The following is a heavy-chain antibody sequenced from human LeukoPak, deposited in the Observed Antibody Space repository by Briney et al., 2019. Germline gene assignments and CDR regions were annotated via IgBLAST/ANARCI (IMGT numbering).Heavy chain of an antibody. CDR1: GFTFRDYY. CDR2: ISSSADTM. D-gene: IGHD2-2*01. V-gene: IGHV3-11*04. CDR3: AKDSANIVVVPAASFEDY. J-gene: IGHJ4*02. Sequence: KPGGSLRLSCAASGFTFRDYYMSWIRQAPGKGLEWISYISSSADTMYYADSVKGRFTISRGNSKNTLYLQMNSLRAEDTAVYYCAKDSANIVVVPAASFEDYWGQGTLVTVSS.